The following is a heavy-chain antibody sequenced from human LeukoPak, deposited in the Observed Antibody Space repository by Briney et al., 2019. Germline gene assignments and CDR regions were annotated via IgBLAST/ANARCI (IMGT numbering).Heavy chain of an antibody. V-gene: IGHV4-30-2*01. D-gene: IGHD3-3*01. CDR2: IYHSGSGST. CDR1: GGSISSGGHS. J-gene: IGHJ6*01. CDR3: ARMNDFWSGPTLDV. Sequence: SETLSLTCTVSGGSISSGGHSWSWIRQPPGKGLEWIGYIYHSGSGSTYYNPSLKSRVTISIDKSKNQCSLKLDSVTAADTAVYYCARMNDFWSGPTLDVWGQGTTVTVSS.